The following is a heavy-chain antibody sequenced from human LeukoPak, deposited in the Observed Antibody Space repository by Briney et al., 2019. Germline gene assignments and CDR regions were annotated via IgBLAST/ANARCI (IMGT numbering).Heavy chain of an antibody. V-gene: IGHV4-34*01. CDR3: ARSSRTIFGVVIIPFDY. J-gene: IGHJ4*02. CDR1: GRSFSGYY. CDR2: INHSGST. Sequence: SETLSLTCAVYGRSFSGYYWSWIRQPPGKGLEWIGKINHSGSTNYNPSLKSRVTISVDTSKNQFSLKLSSVTAADTAVYYCARSSRTIFGVVIIPFDYWGQGTLVTVSS. D-gene: IGHD3-3*01.